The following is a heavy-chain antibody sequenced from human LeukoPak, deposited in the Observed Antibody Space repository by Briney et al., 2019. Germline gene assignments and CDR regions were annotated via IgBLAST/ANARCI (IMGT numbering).Heavy chain of an antibody. CDR1: GGTFSSYA. CDR3: ARVMGSGSYYLFDY. V-gene: IGHV1-69*05. Sequence: SVKVSCKASGGTFSSYAISWVRQAPGQGLEWMGGIIPIFGTANYAQKFQGRVTITTDESTSTAYMELSSVRSEDTAVYYCARVMGSGSYYLFDYGGQGTLVTVSS. D-gene: IGHD1-26*01. CDR2: IIPIFGTA. J-gene: IGHJ4*02.